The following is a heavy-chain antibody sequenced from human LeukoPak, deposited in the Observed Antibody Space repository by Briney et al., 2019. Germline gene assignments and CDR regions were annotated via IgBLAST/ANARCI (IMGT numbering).Heavy chain of an antibody. CDR2: IYSGGST. V-gene: IGHV3-66*01. J-gene: IGHJ5*02. D-gene: IGHD3-22*01. Sequence: GGSLRLSCAASGFTFSSYAMSWVRQAPGKGLEWVSVIYSGGSTYYADSVKGRFTISRDNSKNTLYLQMNSLRAEDTAVYYCARAYYDSSGYQGFDPWGQGTLVTVSS. CDR3: ARAYYDSSGYQGFDP. CDR1: GFTFSSYA.